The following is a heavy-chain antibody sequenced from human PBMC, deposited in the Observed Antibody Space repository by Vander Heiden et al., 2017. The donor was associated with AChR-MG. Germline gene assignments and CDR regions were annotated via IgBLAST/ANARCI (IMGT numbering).Heavy chain of an antibody. CDR3: AILYYDSSGYPAIDY. CDR1: GGFISSSSYY. Sequence: QLQLQESGPGLVKPSETLSLTCTVSGGFISSSSYYWGWIRQPPGKGLEWIGSIYYSGSTYYNPSLKSRVTISVDTSKNQFSLKLSSVTAADTAVYYCAILYYDSSGYPAIDYWGQGTLVTVSS. J-gene: IGHJ4*02. CDR2: IYYSGST. V-gene: IGHV4-39*01. D-gene: IGHD3-22*01.